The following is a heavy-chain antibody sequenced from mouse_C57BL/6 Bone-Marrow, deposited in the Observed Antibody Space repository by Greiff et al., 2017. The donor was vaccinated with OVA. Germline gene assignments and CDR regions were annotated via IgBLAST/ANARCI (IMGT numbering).Heavy chain of an antibody. CDR2: FYPGSGNI. Sequence: VQLQQSGAELVRPGASVKLSCKASGYTFTAYYISWVKQRPGQGLEWIARFYPGSGNIYYNEKFKGKATLTSEKSSSTAYMQLSSLTSDDSAGYYCARSERLRDYFDYWGQGTTLTVSS. D-gene: IGHD2-2*01. CDR3: ARSERLRDYFDY. CDR1: GYTFTAYY. J-gene: IGHJ2*01. V-gene: IGHV1-76*01.